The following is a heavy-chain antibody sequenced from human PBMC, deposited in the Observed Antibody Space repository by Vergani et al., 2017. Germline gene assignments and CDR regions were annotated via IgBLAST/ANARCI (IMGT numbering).Heavy chain of an antibody. J-gene: IGHJ5*02. CDR1: FDSIRNLY. D-gene: IGHD6-19*01. CDR2: IHYSENI. V-gene: IGHV4-59*11. CDR3: ASDTHSGQRADR. Sequence: QVQLQESGPGLVKSSETLSLTCSVSFDSIRNLYCNWIRQHPGKGLEWIGSIHYSENINYNPSLETRVTISVDTSKNQFSLTLTSVTAADTAVYYCASDTHSGQRADRWGQGILVTVTS.